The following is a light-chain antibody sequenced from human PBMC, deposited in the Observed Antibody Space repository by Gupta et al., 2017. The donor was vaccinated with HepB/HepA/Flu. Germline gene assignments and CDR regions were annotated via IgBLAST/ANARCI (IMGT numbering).Light chain of an antibody. Sequence: EIVLTQSPATLSVSPGERATLSCRASQSLSSNLAWYQQKPGQAPRLLIYGASTRATGIPARFSGSESGTEFTLTISSRQPEDFAVYYCQQYNNWPPLTFGGGTKVEIK. CDR1: QSLSSN. J-gene: IGKJ4*01. CDR3: QQYNNWPPLT. CDR2: GAS. V-gene: IGKV3-15*01.